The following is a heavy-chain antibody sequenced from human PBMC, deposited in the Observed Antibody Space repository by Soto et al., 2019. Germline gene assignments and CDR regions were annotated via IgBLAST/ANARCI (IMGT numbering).Heavy chain of an antibody. V-gene: IGHV1-69*12. CDR1: GGTFSSYA. Sequence: QVQLVQSGAAVKKPGSSVKVSCKASGGTFSSYAISWVRQAPGQGLEWMGGIIPIFGTADYAQKFQGRVTITAHESTSAAYMERSSLRSEDTAVYYCARDGGVYDYSPFDYWGKGTLVTVSS. CDR3: ARDGGVYDYSPFDY. J-gene: IGHJ4*02. D-gene: IGHD4-4*01. CDR2: IIPIFGTA.